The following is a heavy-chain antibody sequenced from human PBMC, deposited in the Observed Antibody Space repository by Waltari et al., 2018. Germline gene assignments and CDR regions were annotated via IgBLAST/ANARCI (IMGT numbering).Heavy chain of an antibody. CDR2: IYTSGST. CDR1: GGSISSGSYY. D-gene: IGHD3-3*01. V-gene: IGHV4-61*02. Sequence: QVQLQESGPGLVKPSQTLSLTCTVSGGSISSGSYYWSWIRQPAGKGLEWIGRIYTSGSTNSNPALKSRVTISVDTSKNQFSLKLSSLTAADTAVYYCARDPPAYYDFWSGYDDYYYYYYMDVWGKGTTVTVSS. CDR3: ARDPPAYYDFWSGYDDYYYYYYMDV. J-gene: IGHJ6*03.